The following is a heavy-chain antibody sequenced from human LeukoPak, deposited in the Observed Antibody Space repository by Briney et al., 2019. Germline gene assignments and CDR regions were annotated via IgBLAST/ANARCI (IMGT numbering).Heavy chain of an antibody. CDR3: ARAALPKVVPAAPYNWFDP. J-gene: IGHJ5*02. Sequence: ASGKVSCKASGYTFTSYGISWVRQAPGQGLEWMGWISAYNGNTNYAQKLQGRVTMTTDTSTSTAYMELRSLRSDDTAVYYCARAALPKVVPAAPYNWFDPWGQGTLVTVSS. CDR1: GYTFTSYG. D-gene: IGHD2-2*01. CDR2: ISAYNGNT. V-gene: IGHV1-18*01.